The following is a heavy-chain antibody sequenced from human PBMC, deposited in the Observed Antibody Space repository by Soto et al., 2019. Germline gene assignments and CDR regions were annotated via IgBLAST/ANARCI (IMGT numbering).Heavy chain of an antibody. V-gene: IGHV1-18*01. D-gene: IGHD3-22*01. CDR3: ARDRYTYYYDSSGFYYFDY. Sequence: QVQLVQSGAEVKKPGASVKVSCKASGYTFTSYGISWVRQAPGQGLEWMGWISAYNGNTNYAQKLQGRVTMTTDTSTSTAYMELRSLRSDDTAVYYCARDRYTYYYDSSGFYYFDYWGQGTLVTVSS. CDR2: ISAYNGNT. J-gene: IGHJ4*02. CDR1: GYTFTSYG.